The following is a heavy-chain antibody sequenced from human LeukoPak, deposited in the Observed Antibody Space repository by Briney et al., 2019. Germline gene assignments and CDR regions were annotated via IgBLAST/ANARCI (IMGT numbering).Heavy chain of an antibody. D-gene: IGHD4-17*01. CDR2: INHSGST. V-gene: IGHV4-34*01. CDR3: ARGGLDYGDYPDY. CDR1: GGSFSGYY. J-gene: IGHJ4*02. Sequence: SETPSLTCAVYGGSFSGYYWSWIRQPPGKGLEWIGEINHSGSTNYNPSLKSRVTISVDTSKNQFSLKLSSVTAADTAVYYCARGGLDYGDYPDYWGQGTLVTVSS.